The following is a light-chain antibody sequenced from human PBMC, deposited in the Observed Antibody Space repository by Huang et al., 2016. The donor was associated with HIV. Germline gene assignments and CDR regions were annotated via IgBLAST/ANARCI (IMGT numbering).Light chain of an antibody. CDR3: QQYYNTPLT. Sequence: DIVMTQSPDSLAVSLGERATINCKSSQSVLYSSSNRNYLAWYQHKPGQTPKLLIYCASTRESGVPDRFSGSGSGTDFTLTISSLQAEDVAVYYCQQYYNTPLTFGGGTKVEIK. J-gene: IGKJ4*01. V-gene: IGKV4-1*01. CDR2: CAS. CDR1: QSVLYSSSNRNY.